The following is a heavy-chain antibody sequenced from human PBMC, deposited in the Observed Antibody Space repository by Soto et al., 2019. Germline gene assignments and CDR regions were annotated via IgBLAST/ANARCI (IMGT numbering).Heavy chain of an antibody. J-gene: IGHJ4*02. CDR2: ISGSGGRT. CDR1: GLTFSNYS. V-gene: IGHV3-23*01. Sequence: PGGSLRLSCAASGLTFSNYSMSWVRQAPGGGLEWISAISGSGGRTYYADSVKGRFTISRDNSKNMLYLQTNSLRAEDTAVYHCAKNPYYDILTGYFVDYWGQGTLVTVSS. D-gene: IGHD3-9*01. CDR3: AKNPYYDILTGYFVDY.